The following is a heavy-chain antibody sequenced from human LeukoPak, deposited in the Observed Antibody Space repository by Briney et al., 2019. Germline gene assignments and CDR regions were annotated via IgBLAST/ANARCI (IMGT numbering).Heavy chain of an antibody. J-gene: IGHJ6*02. V-gene: IGHV3-30*03. CDR1: GFTFSSYG. CDR2: ISYDGSNK. CDR3: ARALDGMDV. Sequence: PGGSLRPSCAASGFTFSSYGMHWVRQAPGKGLEWVAVISYDGSNKYYADSVKGRFTISRDNAKNSLYLQMNSLRAEDTAVYYCARALDGMDVWGQGTTVTVSS.